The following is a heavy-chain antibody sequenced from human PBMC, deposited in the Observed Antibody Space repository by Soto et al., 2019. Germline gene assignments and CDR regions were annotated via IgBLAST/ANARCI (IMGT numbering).Heavy chain of an antibody. CDR1: GFTFSSYG. CDR3: AKDAYGSGSYYWHDY. Sequence: GGSLRLSCAASGFTFSSYGMHRVRQAPGKGLEWVAVISYDGSNKYYADSVKGRFTISRDNSKNTLYLQMNSLRAEDTAVYYCAKDAYGSGSYYWHDYWGQGTLVTVSS. CDR2: ISYDGSNK. V-gene: IGHV3-30*18. D-gene: IGHD3-10*01. J-gene: IGHJ4*02.